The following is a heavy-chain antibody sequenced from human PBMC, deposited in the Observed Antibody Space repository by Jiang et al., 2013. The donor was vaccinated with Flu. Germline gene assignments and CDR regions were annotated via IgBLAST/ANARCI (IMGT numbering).Heavy chain of an antibody. CDR1: GFTFSSYA. CDR2: ISGSGGST. Sequence: QLLESGGGLVQPGGSLRLSCAASGFTFSSYAMSWVRQAPGKGLEWVSAISGSGGSTYYADSVKGRFTISRDNSKNTLYLQMNSLRAEDTAVYYCAKRVKGISYYGSGSHTAYWGQGTLVTVSS. J-gene: IGHJ4*02. V-gene: IGHV3-23*01. D-gene: IGHD3-10*01. CDR3: AKRVKGISYYGSGSHTAY.